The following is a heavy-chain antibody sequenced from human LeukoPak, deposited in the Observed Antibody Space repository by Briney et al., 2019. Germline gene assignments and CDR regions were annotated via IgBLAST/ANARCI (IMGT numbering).Heavy chain of an antibody. D-gene: IGHD6-19*01. CDR1: GGSFSGYY. CDR3: AREGIEGVAGTTGGHKQRTYYYGMDV. V-gene: IGHV4-34*01. Sequence: SETLSLTCAVYGGSFSGYYWSWIRQPPGKGLEWIGEINHSGSTNYNPSLKSRVTISVGTSKNQFSLKLSSVTAEDTAVYYCAREGIEGVAGTTGGHKQRTYYYGMDVWGQGTTVTVSS. CDR2: INHSGST. J-gene: IGHJ6*02.